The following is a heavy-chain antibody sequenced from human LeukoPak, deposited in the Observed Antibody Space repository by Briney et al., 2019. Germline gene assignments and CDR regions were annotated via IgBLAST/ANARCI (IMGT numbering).Heavy chain of an antibody. CDR3: AKDESYGGDMSVDY. CDR1: GFTFSSYG. V-gene: IGHV3-30*18. Sequence: PGGSLRLSCAASGFTFSSYGMHWVRQAPGKGLEWVAVISYDGSNKYYADSVKGRFTISRDNSKNTLYLQMNSLRAEDTAVYYCAKDESYGGDMSVDYWGQGTLVTVSS. J-gene: IGHJ4*02. D-gene: IGHD4-23*01. CDR2: ISYDGSNK.